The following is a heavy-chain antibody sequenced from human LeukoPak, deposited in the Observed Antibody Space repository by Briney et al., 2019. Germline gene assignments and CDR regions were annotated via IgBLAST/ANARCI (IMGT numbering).Heavy chain of an antibody. Sequence: PGGSLRPSCAASGFTFSSYGMHWVRQAPGKGLEWVAVIWYDGSNKYYADSVKGRFTISRDNSKNTLYLQMNSLRAEDTAVYYCARDHYYGSGQYYYYYYGMDVWGQGTTVTVSS. J-gene: IGHJ6*02. CDR3: ARDHYYGSGQYYYYYYGMDV. D-gene: IGHD3-10*01. CDR2: IWYDGSNK. CDR1: GFTFSSYG. V-gene: IGHV3-33*01.